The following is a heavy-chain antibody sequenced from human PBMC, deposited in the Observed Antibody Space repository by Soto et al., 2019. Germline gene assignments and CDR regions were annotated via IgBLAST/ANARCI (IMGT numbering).Heavy chain of an antibody. CDR3: ARGLSKWGFHYMDV. CDR2: INHSGST. Sequence: PSETLSLTCAVYGGSFSGYYWSWIRQPPGKGLEWIGEINHSGSTNYNPSLKSRVTISVDTSKNQFSLKLSSVTAADTAVYYCARGLSKWGFHYMDVWGKGTTVTVSS. CDR1: GGSFSGYY. J-gene: IGHJ6*03. D-gene: IGHD7-27*01. V-gene: IGHV4-34*01.